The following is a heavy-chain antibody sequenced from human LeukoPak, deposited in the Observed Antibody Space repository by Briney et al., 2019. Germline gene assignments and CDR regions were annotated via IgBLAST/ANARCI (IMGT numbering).Heavy chain of an antibody. D-gene: IGHD5-12*01. CDR3: ARGARTPSGYGSRTAGRANWFDP. CDR2: INHSGST. CDR1: GGSFSGYY. Sequence: PSETLSLTCAVYGGSFSGYYWSWIRQPPGKGLERIGEINHSGSTNYNPSLKSRVTISVDTSKNQFSLKLSSVTAADTAVYYCARGARTPSGYGSRTAGRANWFDPWGQGTLVTVSS. V-gene: IGHV4-34*01. J-gene: IGHJ5*02.